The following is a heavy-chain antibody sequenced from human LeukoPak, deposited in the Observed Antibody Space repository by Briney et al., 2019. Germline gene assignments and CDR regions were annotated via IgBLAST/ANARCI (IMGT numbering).Heavy chain of an antibody. D-gene: IGHD3-9*01. CDR2: ISYDGSSK. CDR3: ARDRTEVRYFRVFDY. V-gene: IGHV3-30*04. J-gene: IGHJ4*02. Sequence: PGRSLRLSCAASGFTFSSFPMHWVRPAPGKGLEWVAVISYDGSSKYYTDSVKGRFTISRDNSKNTLYLQMNSLRAEDTAVYYCARDRTEVRYFRVFDYWGQGALVTVSS. CDR1: GFTFSSFP.